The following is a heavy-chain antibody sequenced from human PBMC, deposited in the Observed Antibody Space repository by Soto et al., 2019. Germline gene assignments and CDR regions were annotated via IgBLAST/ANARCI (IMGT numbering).Heavy chain of an antibody. CDR3: ARDRDAFDI. CDR1: GFTFSSYA. CDR2: ISYDGSNK. V-gene: IGHV3-30-3*01. J-gene: IGHJ3*02. Sequence: VQLVESGGGVVQPGRSLRLSCAASGFTFSSYAMHWVRQAPGKGLEWVAVISYDGSNKYYADSVKGRFTISRDNSKNTLYLQMNSLRAEDTAVYYCARDRDAFDIWGQGTMVTVSS.